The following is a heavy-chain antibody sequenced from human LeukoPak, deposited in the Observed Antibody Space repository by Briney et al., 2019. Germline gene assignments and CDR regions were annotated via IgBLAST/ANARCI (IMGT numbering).Heavy chain of an antibody. CDR3: AKILERELQYYYYGMDV. D-gene: IGHD5-24*01. CDR2: ISTTGDRT. V-gene: IGHV3-23*01. Sequence: GGSLRLSCEGSAFIFSGHWMNWVRQAPGKGLESISSISTTGDRTYYADSVKGRFAISRDNSKNTLYLQMNSLRAEDTAVYYCAKILERELQYYYYGMDVWGQGTSVTVSS. J-gene: IGHJ6*02. CDR1: AFIFSGHW.